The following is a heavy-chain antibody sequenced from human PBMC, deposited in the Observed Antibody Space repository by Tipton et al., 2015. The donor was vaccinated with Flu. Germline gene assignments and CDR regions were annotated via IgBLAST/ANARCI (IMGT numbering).Heavy chain of an antibody. CDR1: GFSFNNAW. V-gene: IGHV3-15*01. D-gene: IGHD3-22*01. Sequence: QLVQSGGGLVKPGGFLRLSCAASGFSFNNAWMSWVRQAPGKGPEWVGRIKSRTDGGTIDYVAPVKGRFTISRDDSKNTLYLQMNSLKTGDTAVYYCATYKSSYPRWGQGTLVTVSA. CDR2: IKSRTDGGTI. CDR3: ATYKSSYPR. J-gene: IGHJ4*02.